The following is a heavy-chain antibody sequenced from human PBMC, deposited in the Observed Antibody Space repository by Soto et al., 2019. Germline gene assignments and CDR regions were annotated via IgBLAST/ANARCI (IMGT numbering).Heavy chain of an antibody. D-gene: IGHD4-17*01. CDR3: ARVGDETTGDAFDI. CDR1: GFTFSSYG. Sequence: QVQLVESGGGVVQPGRSLRLSCAASGFTFSSYGMHWGRQAPGKGLEWVAVIWYDGSNKYYADSVKGRFTISRDNSKNTLYLQMNSLRAEDTAVYYCARVGDETTGDAFDIWGQGTMVTVSS. CDR2: IWYDGSNK. J-gene: IGHJ3*02. V-gene: IGHV3-33*01.